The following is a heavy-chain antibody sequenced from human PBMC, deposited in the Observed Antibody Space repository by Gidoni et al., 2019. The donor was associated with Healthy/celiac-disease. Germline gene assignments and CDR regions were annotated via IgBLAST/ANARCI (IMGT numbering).Heavy chain of an antibody. D-gene: IGHD3-16*01. V-gene: IGHV2-5*02. CDR1: GFSLSTSGVG. CDR3: AHRQGWGRLRGAFDI. J-gene: IGHJ3*02. CDR2: IYWDDDK. Sequence: QITLKESGPTLVKPTQTLTLTCTFSGFSLSTSGVGVGWIRQPPGKALEWLALIYWDDDKRYSPSLKSRLTITKDTSKNQVVLTMTNMDPVDTATYYCAHRQGWGRLRGAFDIWGQGTMVTVSS.